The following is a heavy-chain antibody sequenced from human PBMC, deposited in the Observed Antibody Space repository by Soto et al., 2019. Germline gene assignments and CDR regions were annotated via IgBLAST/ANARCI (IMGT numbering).Heavy chain of an antibody. CDR2: IYSGGST. J-gene: IGHJ1*01. CDR1: RGTVSIYY. Sequence: GSLRLSGVPSRGTVSIYYVTCVHQAPGKGLEWVSVIYSGGSTSYADSVKGRFTISRDNSKNTLYLQMNSLRAEDTSFYYCASESSSGSFSAYLGQGTLVIGTS. V-gene: IGHV3-53*01. D-gene: IGHD6-19*01. CDR3: ASESSSGSFSAY.